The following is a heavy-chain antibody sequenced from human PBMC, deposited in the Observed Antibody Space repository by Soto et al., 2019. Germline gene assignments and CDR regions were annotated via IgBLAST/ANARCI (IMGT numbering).Heavy chain of an antibody. J-gene: IGHJ5*02. CDR2: ISSSSSTI. CDR1: GFTFSSYS. D-gene: IGHD3-10*01. CDR3: ARGIPSRGAGWFDP. V-gene: IGHV3-48*02. Sequence: EVQLVESGGGLVQPGGSLRLSCAASGFTFSSYSMNWVRQAPGKGLEWVSYISSSSSTIYYADSVKGRFTISRDNAKNSLYLQMTSLRDEDTAVYYCARGIPSRGAGWFDPWGQGTLVTVSS.